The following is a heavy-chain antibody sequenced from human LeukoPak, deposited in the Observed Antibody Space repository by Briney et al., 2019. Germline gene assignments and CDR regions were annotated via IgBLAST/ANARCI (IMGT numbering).Heavy chain of an antibody. V-gene: IGHV4-59*01. CDR3: ARDSYDSLDY. Sequence: SETLSLTCTVSGGSISSYYWSWIRQPPGKGLEWIGYIYYNGSTNYNPSLKSRVTISVDTSKNQFSLKLSSVTAADTAVYYCARDSYDSLDYWGQGTLVTVSS. D-gene: IGHD3-22*01. J-gene: IGHJ4*02. CDR1: GGSISSYY. CDR2: IYYNGST.